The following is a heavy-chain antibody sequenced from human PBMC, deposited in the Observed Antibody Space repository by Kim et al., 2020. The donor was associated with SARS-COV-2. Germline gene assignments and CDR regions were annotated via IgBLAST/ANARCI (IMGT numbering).Heavy chain of an antibody. D-gene: IGHD2-2*01. Sequence: ASVKVSCKASGYTFTSYGISWVRQAPGQGLEWMGWISAYNGNTNYAQKLQGRVTMTTDTSTSTAYMELRSLRSDDTAVYYCARDHAIVVVPSNYYYYMDVWGKGTTVTVSS. J-gene: IGHJ6*03. CDR1: GYTFTSYG. CDR2: ISAYNGNT. CDR3: ARDHAIVVVPSNYYYYMDV. V-gene: IGHV1-18*01.